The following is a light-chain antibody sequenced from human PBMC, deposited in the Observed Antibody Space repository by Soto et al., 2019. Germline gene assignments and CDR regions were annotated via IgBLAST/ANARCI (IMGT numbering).Light chain of an antibody. V-gene: IGLV2-11*01. CDR2: IVN. J-gene: IGLJ1*01. CDR3: FFCGSSATYV. Sequence: QSALIQPPAVSVSPGLSVTISLTGTSSNVGNYDFVSWFLFNPGAVPKSMIYIVNTRPSVAPDRFSGSESGNASSLTNSGLPTEDKVDYYSFFCGSSATYVSGTGTKLTVL. CDR1: SSNVGNYDF.